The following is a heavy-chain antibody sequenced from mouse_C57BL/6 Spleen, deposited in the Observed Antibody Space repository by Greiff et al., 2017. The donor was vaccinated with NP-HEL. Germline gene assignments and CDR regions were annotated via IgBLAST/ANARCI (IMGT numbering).Heavy chain of an antibody. CDR2: ISSGGSYT. V-gene: IGHV5-6*01. Sequence: EVQLVESGGDLVKPGGSLKLSCAASGFTFSSYGMSWVRQTPDKRLEWVATISSGGSYTYYPDSVKGRFTISRDNAKNTLYRQMSSLKSEDTARYYCARHVLLEARDYRGQGTSVTVSS. CDR1: GFTFSSYG. J-gene: IGHJ4*01. D-gene: IGHD1-1*01. CDR3: ARHVLLEARDY.